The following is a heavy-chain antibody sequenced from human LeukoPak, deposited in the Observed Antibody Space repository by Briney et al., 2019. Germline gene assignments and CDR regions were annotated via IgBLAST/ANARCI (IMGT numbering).Heavy chain of an antibody. CDR3: ATDPNYYDSSGYLFDY. D-gene: IGHD3-22*01. CDR2: INSDGSST. J-gene: IGHJ4*02. V-gene: IGHV3-74*01. CDR1: GFTFSSYW. Sequence: GGSLRLSCAASGFTFSSYWMHWVRQAPGKGLVWVSRINSDGSSTSYADSVRGRFTISRDNAKNTLYLQMNSLRAEDTAVYYCATDPNYYDSSGYLFDYWGQGTLVTVSS.